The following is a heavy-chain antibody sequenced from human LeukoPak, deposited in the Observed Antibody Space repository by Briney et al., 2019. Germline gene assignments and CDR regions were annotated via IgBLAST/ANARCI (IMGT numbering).Heavy chain of an antibody. V-gene: IGHV4-59*01. D-gene: IGHD2-2*02. CDR3: ARDGGSYCSSTSCYTG. CDR2: IYYSGST. CDR1: GGSISSYY. Sequence: KASETLSLTCTVSGGSISSYYWSWIRQPPGKGLEWIGYIYYSGSTNYNPSLKSRVTISVDTSKNQFSLKLSSVTAADTAVYYCARDGGSYCSSTSCYTGWGQGTLVTVSS. J-gene: IGHJ4*02.